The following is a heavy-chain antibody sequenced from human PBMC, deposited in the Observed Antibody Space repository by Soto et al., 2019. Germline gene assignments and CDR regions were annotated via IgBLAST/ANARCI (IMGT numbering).Heavy chain of an antibody. J-gene: IGHJ6*02. D-gene: IGHD6-19*01. V-gene: IGHV3-23*01. CDR2: ISGSGGST. CDR3: ARVSVWLPSMDV. CDR1: GFTFSSYA. Sequence: GGSLRLSCAASGFTFSSYAMSRVRQAPGKGLEWVSAISGSGGSTYYADSVKGRFTIARDNSKNTLYLQMNSLRAEDTAVYYCARVSVWLPSMDVWGQGTTVTVSS.